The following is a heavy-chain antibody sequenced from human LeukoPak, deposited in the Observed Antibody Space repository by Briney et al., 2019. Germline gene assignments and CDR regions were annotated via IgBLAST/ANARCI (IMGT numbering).Heavy chain of an antibody. CDR2: MNPNSGNT. V-gene: IGHV1-8*01. CDR1: GYTFTSYD. Sequence: ASVKVSCKASGYTFTSYDINWVRQATGQGLEWMGWMNPNSGNTGYAQKFQGRVTMTRNTSISTAYMELSSLRPEDTAVYYCARRYYYGSGSSPPNTKYNWFDPWGQGTLVTVSS. CDR3: ARRYYYGSGSSPPNTKYNWFDP. D-gene: IGHD3-10*01. J-gene: IGHJ5*02.